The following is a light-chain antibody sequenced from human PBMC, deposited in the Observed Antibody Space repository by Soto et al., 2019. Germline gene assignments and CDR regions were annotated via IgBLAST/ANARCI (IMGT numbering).Light chain of an antibody. Sequence: QSVLTQPPSASGTPGQRVTISCSGSSSNIGSNYVFWYQQVPGTAPKLLIYNNNQRPSGVPDRFSGAKSGTSASLAIGGLRSEDEADYYCAAWDDSLSGLYVFGTGTKLTVL. CDR1: SSNIGSNY. J-gene: IGLJ1*01. CDR2: NNN. V-gene: IGLV1-47*02. CDR3: AAWDDSLSGLYV.